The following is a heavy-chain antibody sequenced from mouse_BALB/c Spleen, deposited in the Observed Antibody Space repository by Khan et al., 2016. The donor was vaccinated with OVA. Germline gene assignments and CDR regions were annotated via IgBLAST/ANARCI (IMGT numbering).Heavy chain of an antibody. V-gene: IGHV3-2*02. J-gene: IGHJ2*01. D-gene: IGHD2-12*01. CDR2: ISYSGSP. Sequence: VQLKESGPGLVKPSQSLSLTCTVTAYSITSDYAWTWIRQFPGNKLEWMGYISYSGSPSYNPSLKSRIPITRDTSKNQFFLQLISVTTEDTATYFSAWIRFYYRYSFFVYWGHGTTHTVSS. CDR1: AYSITSDYA. CDR3: AWIRFYYRYSFFVY.